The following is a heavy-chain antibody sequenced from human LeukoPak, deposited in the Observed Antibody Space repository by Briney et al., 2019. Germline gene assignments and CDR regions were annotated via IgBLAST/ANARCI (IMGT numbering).Heavy chain of an antibody. D-gene: IGHD3-16*01. CDR2: IIPNSGGT. CDR3: ARGGGGLAY. J-gene: IGHJ4*02. Sequence: ASVKVSCKASGYTFTDYFIHWVRQAPGQGLEWMGWIIPNSGGTNYAQKFQGRVTMTRDTSISTAYMELNTLTSDDTAVYYWARGGGGLAYWGQGTLVTVSS. CDR1: GYTFTDYF. V-gene: IGHV1-2*02.